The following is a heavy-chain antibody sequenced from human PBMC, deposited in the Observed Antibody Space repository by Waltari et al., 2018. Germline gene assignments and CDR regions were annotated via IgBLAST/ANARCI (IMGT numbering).Heavy chain of an antibody. J-gene: IGHJ5*02. CDR2: INPNSGAT. CDR3: ARGGAGTVFARYSSGLVWLAH. V-gene: IGHV1-2*02. D-gene: IGHD3-10*01. Sequence: QVQLVQSGAEVKQPGASVKASCKATGDSFNDYSMHWVRQAPGQGLEWVWGINPNSGATKFDQKFQGRVTMTRDTSTSTVYMEMSRLRSDDTAVYYCARGGAGTVFARYSSGLVWLAHWGQGTLVTVSS. CDR1: GDSFNDYS.